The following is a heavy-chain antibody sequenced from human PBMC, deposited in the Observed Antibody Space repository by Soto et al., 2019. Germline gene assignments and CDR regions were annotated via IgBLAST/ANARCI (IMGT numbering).Heavy chain of an antibody. V-gene: IGHV4-30-4*01. CDR3: ASQTGKWLRLSRSSMYYYDY. Sequence: SETLSLTCTVSGGSISSGDYYWSWIRQPPGKGLEWIGYIYYSGSTYYNPSLKSRVTISVDTSKNQFSLKLSSVTAADTAVYYCASQTGKWLRLSRSSMYYYDYWGQGTLVTVSS. J-gene: IGHJ4*02. CDR1: GGSISSGDYY. D-gene: IGHD5-12*01. CDR2: IYYSGST.